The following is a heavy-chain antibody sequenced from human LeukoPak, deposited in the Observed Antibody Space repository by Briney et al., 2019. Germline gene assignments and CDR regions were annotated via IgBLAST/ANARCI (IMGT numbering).Heavy chain of an antibody. CDR1: GGSISSYY. J-gene: IGHJ6*03. CDR2: IYTSGST. CDR3: ARVQYSGSYSKYYYYYMDV. Sequence: SETLSLTCTVSGGSISSYYWSWIRQPAGKGLEWIGRIYTSGSTNYNPSLKSRVTMSVDTSKNQFSLKLSSVTAADTAVYYCARVQYSGSYSKYYYYYMDVWGKGTTVTVSS. D-gene: IGHD1-26*01. V-gene: IGHV4-4*07.